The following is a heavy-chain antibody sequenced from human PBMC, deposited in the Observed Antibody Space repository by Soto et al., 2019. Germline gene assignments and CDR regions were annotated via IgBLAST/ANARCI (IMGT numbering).Heavy chain of an antibody. Sequence: HPGGSLRLSCAASGFTFSGSAMHWVRQASGKGLEWVGRIRSKANSYATAYAASVKGRFTISRDDSKNTAYLQMNSLKTEDTAVYYCTRSPVTVDTAMVKYSSGWYDYGMDVWGQGTTVTVSS. CDR1: GFTFSGSA. V-gene: IGHV3-73*01. D-gene: IGHD5-18*01. CDR3: TRSPVTVDTAMVKYSSGWYDYGMDV. CDR2: IRSKANSYAT. J-gene: IGHJ6*02.